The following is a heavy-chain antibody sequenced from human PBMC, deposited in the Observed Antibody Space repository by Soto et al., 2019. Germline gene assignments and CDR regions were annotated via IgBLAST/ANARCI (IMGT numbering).Heavy chain of an antibody. CDR3: ARDEDSSGYYYVGY. J-gene: IGHJ4*02. CDR1: GFTFSSYA. Sequence: VQLLESGGGLVQPGGSLRLSCAASGFTFSSYAISWVRQAPGQGLEWMGGIIPIFGTANYAQKFQGRVTITADESTSTAYMELSSLRSEDTAVYYCARDEDSSGYYYVGYWGQGTLVTVSS. V-gene: IGHV1-69*01. CDR2: IIPIFGTA. D-gene: IGHD3-22*01.